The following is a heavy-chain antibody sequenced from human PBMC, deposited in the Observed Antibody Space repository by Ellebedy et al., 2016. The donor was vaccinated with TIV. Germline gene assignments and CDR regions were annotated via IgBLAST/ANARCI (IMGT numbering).Heavy chain of an antibody. Sequence: GGSLRLSCVASGFSFSSYWMSWVRQAPGKGLEWVANINQDATKKYYMDSVKGRFTISRDNAKNSLYLQMNSLRAEDTAVYYCARFYVSKGWFDPWGQGTLVTVAS. V-gene: IGHV3-7*01. D-gene: IGHD3-10*02. J-gene: IGHJ5*02. CDR2: INQDATKK. CDR1: GFSFSSYW. CDR3: ARFYVSKGWFDP.